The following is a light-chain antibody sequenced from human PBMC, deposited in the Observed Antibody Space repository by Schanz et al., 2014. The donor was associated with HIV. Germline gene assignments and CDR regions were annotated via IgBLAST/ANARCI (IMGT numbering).Light chain of an antibody. CDR1: STDIGDDNY. CDR3: SSYTSSSTCV. V-gene: IGLV2-14*03. CDR2: DVT. J-gene: IGLJ1*01. Sequence: QSALAQPASMSASPGQSVTISCVGSSTDIGDDNYVSWYQHHPGTSPKLLIYDVTVRPSGVSDRFAGSKSGNTASLTISGLQAEDEADYYCSSYTSSSTCVFGTGTKLTVL.